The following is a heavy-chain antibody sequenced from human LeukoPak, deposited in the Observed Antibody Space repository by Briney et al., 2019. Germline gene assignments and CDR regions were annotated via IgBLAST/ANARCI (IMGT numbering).Heavy chain of an antibody. Sequence: PGGSLRLSCAASGFTFSSYAMNWVRQAPGKGLEWVSSISSSSSYIYYADSVKGRFTISRDNAKNSLYLQMNSLRAEDTAVYYCARDISGYDPYYFDYWGQGTLVTVSS. V-gene: IGHV3-21*01. CDR1: GFTFSSYA. D-gene: IGHD5-12*01. CDR2: ISSSSSYI. CDR3: ARDISGYDPYYFDY. J-gene: IGHJ4*02.